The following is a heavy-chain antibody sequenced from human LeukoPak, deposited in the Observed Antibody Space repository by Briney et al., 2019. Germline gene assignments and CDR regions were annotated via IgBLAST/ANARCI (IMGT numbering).Heavy chain of an antibody. D-gene: IGHD6-19*01. CDR3: ARDKVSTGRIAVAGTGEFDY. CDR1: GFTFSSYS. V-gene: IGHV3-21*01. J-gene: IGHJ4*02. CDR2: ISSSSSYI. Sequence: GGSLRLSCAASGFTFSSYSMNWVRQAPGKGLEWASSISSSSSYIYYADSVKGRFTISRDNAKNSLYLQMNSLRAEDTAVYYCARDKVSTGRIAVAGTGEFDYWGQGTLVTVSS.